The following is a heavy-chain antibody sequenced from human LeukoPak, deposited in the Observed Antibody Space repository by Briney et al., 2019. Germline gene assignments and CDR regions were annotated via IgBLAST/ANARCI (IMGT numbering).Heavy chain of an antibody. Sequence: GASVKVSCKASGYTFTGYYMHWVRQAPGQGLEWMGWINPNSGGTNYAQKFQGRVTMTRDTSISTAYMELSRLRSDDTAVYYCARQYYDYVWGSYRPRTDFDYWGQGTLVTVSS. V-gene: IGHV1-2*02. J-gene: IGHJ4*02. CDR2: INPNSGGT. CDR3: ARQYYDYVWGSYRPRTDFDY. CDR1: GYTFTGYY. D-gene: IGHD3-16*02.